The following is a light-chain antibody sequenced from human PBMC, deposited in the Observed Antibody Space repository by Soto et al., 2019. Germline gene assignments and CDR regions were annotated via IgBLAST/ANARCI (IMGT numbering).Light chain of an antibody. CDR2: DAS. V-gene: IGKV3-11*01. J-gene: IGKJ2*01. CDR1: QSVSSY. CDR3: QQRSNWPPVYT. Sequence: IVLTQCPATLSLSPGERAILSCRASQSVSSYLAWYQQKPGQAPRLRIYDASNRSTGIPARFSGSGSGTDFTLTISSLEPEDFAVYYCQQRSNWPPVYTFGQGTKLEIK.